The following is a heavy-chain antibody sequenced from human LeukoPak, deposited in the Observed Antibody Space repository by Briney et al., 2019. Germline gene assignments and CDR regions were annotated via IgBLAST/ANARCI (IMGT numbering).Heavy chain of an antibody. CDR1: GGSISSYY. CDR2: IYYSGST. V-gene: IGHV4-59*08. Sequence: SETLSLTCTVSGGSISSYYWSWIRQPPGKGLEWIGYIYYSGSTNYNPSLKSRVTISVDTSKNQFSLKLSSVTAADTAVYYCARLVVAAAGTGRDYWGQGTLVTVS. CDR3: ARLVVAAAGTGRDY. D-gene: IGHD6-13*01. J-gene: IGHJ4*02.